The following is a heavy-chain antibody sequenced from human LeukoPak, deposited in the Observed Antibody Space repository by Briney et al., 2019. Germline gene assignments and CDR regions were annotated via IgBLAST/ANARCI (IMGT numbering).Heavy chain of an antibody. Sequence: PGGSLRLSCTASGFTFGDYAMSWFRQAPGKGLEWVGFIRSKAYGGTTEYAASVKGRFTISRDDSKSIAYLQMNSLKTEDTAVYYCTRVVGPIDYYMDVWGKGTTVTVSS. D-gene: IGHD1-26*01. CDR3: TRVVGPIDYYMDV. CDR2: IRSKAYGGTT. V-gene: IGHV3-49*03. J-gene: IGHJ6*03. CDR1: GFTFGDYA.